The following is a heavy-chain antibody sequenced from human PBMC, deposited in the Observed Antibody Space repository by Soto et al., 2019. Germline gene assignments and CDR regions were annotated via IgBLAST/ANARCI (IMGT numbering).Heavy chain of an antibody. CDR2: IYPGDSDT. D-gene: IGHD2-2*02. J-gene: IGHJ3*02. V-gene: IGHV5-51*01. CDR3: AIYPPGAPDAFDI. CDR1: GYSFTSYW. Sequence: LKISCKGSGYSFTSYWIGWVRQMPGKGLEWMGIIYPGDSDTRYRPSFQGQVTISADKSISTAYLQWSSLKASDTAMYYCAIYPPGAPDAFDIWGQGTMVTVSS.